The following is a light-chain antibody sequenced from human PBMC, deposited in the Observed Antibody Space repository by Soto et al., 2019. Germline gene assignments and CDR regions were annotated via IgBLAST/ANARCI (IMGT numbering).Light chain of an antibody. Sequence: QSVLTQPPSASGSPGQSVTISCTGTSSDVGAYKFVSWYQLHPGKAPKLMIYEVNVRPSGVPDRFSGSKSGNTASLTVSGLQVEDEADYYCSSYGGRSNLVFGGGTKLTFL. J-gene: IGLJ2*01. V-gene: IGLV2-8*01. CDR3: SSYGGRSNLV. CDR2: EVN. CDR1: SSDVGAYKF.